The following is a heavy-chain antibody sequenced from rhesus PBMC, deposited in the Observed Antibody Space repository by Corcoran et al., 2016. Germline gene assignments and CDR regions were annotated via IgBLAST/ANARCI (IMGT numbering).Heavy chain of an antibody. CDR3: ARVYSNYGDY. CDR1: GGSISSSNW. Sequence: QVQLQESGPGLVKPSETLSLTCAVSGGSISSSNWWSWIRQPPGKGLEWIGYISGSSGSTYYNPSLKSRVTISTDTSKNQFSLKLSSVTAADTAVYYCARVYSNYGDYWGQGVLVTVSS. D-gene: IGHD4-23*01. CDR2: ISGSSGST. V-gene: IGHV4-65*01. J-gene: IGHJ4*01.